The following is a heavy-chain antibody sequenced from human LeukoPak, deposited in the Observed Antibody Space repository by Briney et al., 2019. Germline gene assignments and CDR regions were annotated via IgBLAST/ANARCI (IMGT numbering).Heavy chain of an antibody. Sequence: GGSLRLSCAASGFTFSSYEMNWVRQAPGKGLEWVPYISSSGSTIYYADSVKGRFTISRDNAKNSLYLQMNSLRAEDTAVYYCARTTYYYYYGMDVWGQGTTVTVSS. CDR3: ARTTYYYYYGMDV. V-gene: IGHV3-48*03. D-gene: IGHD1-26*01. CDR2: ISSSGSTI. CDR1: GFTFSSYE. J-gene: IGHJ6*02.